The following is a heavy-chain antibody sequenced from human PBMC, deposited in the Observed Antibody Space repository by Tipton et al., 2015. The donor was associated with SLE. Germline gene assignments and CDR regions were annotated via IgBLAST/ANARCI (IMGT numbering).Heavy chain of an antibody. CDR1: GGSISSDSYY. CDR2: IYSSGRT. V-gene: IGHV4-61*09. J-gene: IGHJ6*03. CDR3: ARGGPGAPRAWGGYYCYMDV. Sequence: TLSLTCTVSGGSISSDSYYWSWLRPSAGKGLEWIGHIYSSGRTNYNPSLKSRLTMSVDTSKNQLSLRLSSVTAADAAVYYCARGGPGAPRAWGGYYCYMDVGAKGTAVTVSS. D-gene: IGHD3-16*01.